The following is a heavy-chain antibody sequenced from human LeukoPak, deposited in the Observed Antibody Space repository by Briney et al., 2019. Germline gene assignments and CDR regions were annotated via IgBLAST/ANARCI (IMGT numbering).Heavy chain of an antibody. CDR1: GFTFSSYS. CDR2: ISSSSSYI. Sequence: GGSLRLSCAASGFTFSSYSMNWVSQAPGKGLEWVSSISSSSSYIYYADSVKGRFTISRDNAKNSLYLQMNSLRAEDTAVYYCARSSIAVAGLQDYWGQGTLVTVSS. V-gene: IGHV3-21*01. J-gene: IGHJ4*02. CDR3: ARSSIAVAGLQDY. D-gene: IGHD6-19*01.